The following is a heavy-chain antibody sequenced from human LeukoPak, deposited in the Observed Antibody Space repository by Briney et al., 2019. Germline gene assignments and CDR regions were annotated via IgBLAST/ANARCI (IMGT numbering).Heavy chain of an antibody. J-gene: IGHJ4*02. V-gene: IGHV4-30-4*01. Sequence: SETLSLTCTVSGGSISSGDYYWSWIRQPPGKGLEWIGYIYYCGSTYYNPSLKSRVTISVDTSKNQFSLKLSSVTAADTAVYYCARGYSGSYSFDYWGQGTLVTVSS. CDR3: ARGYSGSYSFDY. CDR1: GGSISSGDYY. D-gene: IGHD1-26*01. CDR2: IYYCGST.